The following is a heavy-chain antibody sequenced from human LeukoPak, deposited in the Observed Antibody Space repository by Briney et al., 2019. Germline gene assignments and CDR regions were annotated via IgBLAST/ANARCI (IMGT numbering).Heavy chain of an antibody. CDR1: GYTFTSYG. D-gene: IGHD3-9*01. J-gene: IGHJ5*02. V-gene: IGHV1-18*01. CDR3: ARDYDILTGYYTVVNWFDP. CDR2: ISAYNGNT. Sequence: GASVKVSCKASGYTFTSYGISWVRQAPGQGLEWMGWISAYNGNTNYAQKLQGRVTMTTDTSTSTAYMELRSLRSDDTAVYYCARDYDILTGYYTVVNWFDPWGQGTLVTVSS.